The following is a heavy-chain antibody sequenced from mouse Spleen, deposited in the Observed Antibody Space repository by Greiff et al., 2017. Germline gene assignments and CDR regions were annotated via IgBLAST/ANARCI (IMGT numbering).Heavy chain of an antibody. J-gene: IGHJ1*01. CDR1: GYSFTGYY. CDR3: ARNYYDYFDV. Sequence: VQLQQSGPELVKPGASVKISCKASGYSFTGYYMNWVKQSPEKSLEWIGEINPSTGGTTYNQKFKAKATLTVDQSSSTAYMQLKSLTSEDSAVYYCARNYYDYFDVWGAGTTVTVSS. D-gene: IGHD2-4*01. CDR2: INPSTGGT. V-gene: IGHV1-42*01.